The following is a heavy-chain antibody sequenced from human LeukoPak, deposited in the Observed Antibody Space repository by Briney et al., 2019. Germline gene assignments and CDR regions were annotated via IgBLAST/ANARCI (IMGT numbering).Heavy chain of an antibody. J-gene: IGHJ4*02. D-gene: IGHD3-10*01. V-gene: IGHV3-11*01. CDR2: ISPTGSNI. Sequence: PGGSLRLSCAASGFTFTDYYMSWIRQAPGKGLEWLSYISPTGSNIHYADSVKGRFTISRDNAWRSLDLQMHSLRVEDTAIYYCARKDGWFGEFYNWGQGTLITVSS. CDR1: GFTFTDYY. CDR3: ARKDGWFGEFYN.